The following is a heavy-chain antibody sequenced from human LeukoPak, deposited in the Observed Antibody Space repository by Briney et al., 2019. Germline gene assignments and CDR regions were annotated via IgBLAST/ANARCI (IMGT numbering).Heavy chain of an antibody. CDR1: GYTFTSYY. CDR3: VRSVGSSGWYGEFDY. D-gene: IGHD6-19*01. CDR2: INPSGGST. V-gene: IGHV1-46*01. Sequence: ASVKVSCKASGYTFTSYYMHWVRQAPGHGLEWMRIINPSGGSTSYVQKLQGRVTMTRDTSTSTVYMEVSSLRSEDTAVYFCVRSVGSSGWYGEFDYWGQGTLVTVSS. J-gene: IGHJ4*02.